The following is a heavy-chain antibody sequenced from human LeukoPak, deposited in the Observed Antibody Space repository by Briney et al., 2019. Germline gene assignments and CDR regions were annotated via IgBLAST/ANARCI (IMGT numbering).Heavy chain of an antibody. Sequence: GGSLRLSCAASGFTFSGSAMHWVRQASGKGVEWVGRIRTKVNSYATAYAALVTGRFTISRDDTKNTAYLEMNSLKSEDTAVYYCSRLGYCSSTSCHGFDIWGQGTMITVSS. D-gene: IGHD2-2*01. CDR2: IRTKVNSYAT. V-gene: IGHV3-73*01. J-gene: IGHJ3*02. CDR3: SRLGYCSSTSCHGFDI. CDR1: GFTFSGSA.